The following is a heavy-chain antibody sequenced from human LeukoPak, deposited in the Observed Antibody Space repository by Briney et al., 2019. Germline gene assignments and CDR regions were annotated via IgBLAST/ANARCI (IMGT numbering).Heavy chain of an antibody. CDR1: GFTFAEYT. CDR3: VKDLVAASENVRGWYPMDY. D-gene: IGHD6-19*01. J-gene: IGHJ4*02. Sequence: GGSLRLSCAASGFTFAEYTMHWVRQAPGKGLEWVSLISWNGARIHYGDSVKGRFTISRDNSKNSLYPQMNSLRTEDTALYYCVKDLVAASENVRGWYPMDYWGQGTLVTVSS. V-gene: IGHV3-43*01. CDR2: ISWNGARI.